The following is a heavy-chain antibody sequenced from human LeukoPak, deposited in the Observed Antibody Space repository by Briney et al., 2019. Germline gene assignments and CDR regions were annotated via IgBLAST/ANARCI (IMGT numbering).Heavy chain of an antibody. CDR2: IYYSGCT. CDR1: GGSISSYY. CDR3: AKGSGWFDY. D-gene: IGHD6-19*01. Sequence: PSETLSLTCTVSGGSISSYYWSWIRQPPGKGLEWIGYIYYSGCTNYNPSLKSRVTISVDTSKNQFSLKLSSVTAADTAVYYCAKGSGWFDYWGRGTLVTVSS. V-gene: IGHV4-59*01. J-gene: IGHJ4*02.